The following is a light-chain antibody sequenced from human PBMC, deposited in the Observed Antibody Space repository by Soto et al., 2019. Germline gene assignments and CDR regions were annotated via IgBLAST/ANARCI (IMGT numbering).Light chain of an antibody. CDR3: QQNKEWPGT. V-gene: IGKV3-15*01. CDR2: DAS. Sequence: EIVMMQSPATLSVSPGESVTLSCRASQSVSSYLAWYQQTPGQAPRLLIYDASTRATGIPVRFSGSGSGTEFILTISSLQSEDFGVYYCQQNKEWPGTFGQGTKGDIK. CDR1: QSVSSY. J-gene: IGKJ1*01.